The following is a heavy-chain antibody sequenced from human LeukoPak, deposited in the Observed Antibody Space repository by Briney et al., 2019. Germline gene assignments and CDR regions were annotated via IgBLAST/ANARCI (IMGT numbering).Heavy chain of an antibody. CDR2: INLSGGST. J-gene: IGHJ4*02. V-gene: IGHV1-46*01. Sequence: GASVKVSCKASGYTFTSYHMHWVRQAPGQGLEWMGKINLSGGSTSYAQKFQGRVAMTRDTSTSTVYMELSSLRSEDTAVYYCARALAVAGRLDYWGQGTLVTVSS. D-gene: IGHD6-19*01. CDR3: ARALAVAGRLDY. CDR1: GYTFTSYH.